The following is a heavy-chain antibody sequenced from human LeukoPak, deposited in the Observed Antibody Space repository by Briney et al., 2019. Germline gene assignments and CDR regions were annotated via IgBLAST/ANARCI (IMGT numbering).Heavy chain of an antibody. CDR1: GGSFSGYY. D-gene: IGHD2-15*01. V-gene: IGHV4-34*01. CDR2: INHSGST. J-gene: IGHJ4*02. CDR3: AGLNPILGYCSGGSCYSFDY. Sequence: PSETLSLTCAVYGGSFSGYYWSWIRQPPGKGLEWIGEINHSGSTNYSPSLKSRVTISVDTSKNQFSLKLSSVTAADTAVYYCAGLNPILGYCSGGSCYSFDYWGQGTLVTVSS.